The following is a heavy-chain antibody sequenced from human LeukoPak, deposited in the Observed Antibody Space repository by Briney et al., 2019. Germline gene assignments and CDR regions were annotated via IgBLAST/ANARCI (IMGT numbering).Heavy chain of an antibody. CDR2: INHSGST. J-gene: IGHJ4*02. CDR3: ARQWLVSPLFDY. D-gene: IGHD6-19*01. V-gene: IGHV4-34*01. CDR1: GGSFSGYY. Sequence: SSETLSLTCAVYGGSFSGYYWSWIRQPPGKGLEWIGEINHSGSTNYNPSLRSRVAVSVHTSKNQLSLKLSSVTAADTAVYYCARQWLVSPLFDYWGQGTLVTVSS.